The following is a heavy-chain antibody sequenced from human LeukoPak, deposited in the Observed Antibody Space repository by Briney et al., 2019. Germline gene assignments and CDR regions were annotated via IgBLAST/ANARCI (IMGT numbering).Heavy chain of an antibody. V-gene: IGHV4-39*07. Sequence: SETLSLTCTVSGGSISSSSYYWGWIRQPPGKGLEWIGTIYYSGYTYYNPSLESRVTISVDTSKNQFSLKLTSVTAADTAVYYCARVYYDSTGYYYRTRYYFDFWGQGTLVTVSS. CDR3: ARVYYDSTGYYYRTRYYFDF. CDR2: IYYSGYT. D-gene: IGHD3-22*01. J-gene: IGHJ4*02. CDR1: GGSISSSSYY.